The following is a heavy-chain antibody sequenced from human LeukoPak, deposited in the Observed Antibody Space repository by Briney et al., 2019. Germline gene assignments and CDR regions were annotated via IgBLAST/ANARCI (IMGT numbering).Heavy chain of an antibody. CDR1: GGSISSYY. Sequence: PSETLSLTCTVSGGSISSYYWSWIRQPPGKGLEWIGYTYYSGSTNYNPSLKSRVTISVDTSKNQFSLKLSSVTAADTAVYYCARGRVVPAAMGFDYWGQGTLVTVSS. J-gene: IGHJ4*02. CDR3: ARGRVVPAAMGFDY. V-gene: IGHV4-59*01. CDR2: TYYSGST. D-gene: IGHD2-2*01.